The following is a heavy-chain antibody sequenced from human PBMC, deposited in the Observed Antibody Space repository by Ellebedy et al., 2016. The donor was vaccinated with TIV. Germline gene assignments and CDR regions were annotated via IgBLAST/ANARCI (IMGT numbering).Heavy chain of an antibody. Sequence: GGSLRLSCVGSGLSFSTYTMNWVRQAPGKGLEWISSINPSGSYINYADSVKGRFTVSRDNARNSLSLQMNSLRAEDTALYYCARAYHTRLGWERLLLLWGQGTLVTVSS. J-gene: IGHJ4*02. V-gene: IGHV3-21*01. CDR1: GLSFSTYT. CDR2: INPSGSYI. CDR3: ARAYHTRLGWERLLLL. D-gene: IGHD1-26*01.